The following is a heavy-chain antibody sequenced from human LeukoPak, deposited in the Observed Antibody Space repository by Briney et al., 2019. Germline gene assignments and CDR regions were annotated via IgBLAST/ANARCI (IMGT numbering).Heavy chain of an antibody. D-gene: IGHD6-13*01. CDR1: GFTFSSYA. Sequence: GGSLRLSCAASGFTFSSYAMSWVRQAPGKGLEWVSAISGSGGSTYYADSVKGRFTISRDNSKNTPYLQMNSLRAEDTAVYYCAKDRIRAGIAAAGTVAFDIWGQGTMVTVSS. V-gene: IGHV3-23*01. J-gene: IGHJ3*02. CDR2: ISGSGGST. CDR3: AKDRIRAGIAAAGTVAFDI.